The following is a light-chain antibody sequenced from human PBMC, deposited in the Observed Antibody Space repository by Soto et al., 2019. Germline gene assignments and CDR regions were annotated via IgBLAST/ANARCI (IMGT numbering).Light chain of an antibody. CDR1: QAISIW. J-gene: IGKJ3*01. V-gene: IGKV1-12*01. CDR2: TTS. CDR3: QQAHSFPFT. Sequence: DIQMTQSPSSVSASVGDRVTITCRASQAISIWLAWYQQKPGKAPKLLIYTTSSLQSGVPSRFSGSGSGTDFTLTINGLQPEDFATYYCQQAHSFPFTFGPGTKVDIK.